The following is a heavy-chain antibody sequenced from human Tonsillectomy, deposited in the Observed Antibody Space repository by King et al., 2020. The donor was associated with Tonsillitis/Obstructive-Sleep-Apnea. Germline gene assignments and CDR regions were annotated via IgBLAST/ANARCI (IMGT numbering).Heavy chain of an antibody. D-gene: IGHD3-22*01. J-gene: IGHJ5*02. CDR3: AYYPRTAAPQAKWFDP. CDR1: GDNFTSYW. CDR2: IYADDADT. V-gene: IGHV5-51*03. Sequence: QLVQSGAEVKKPGESLKISCKGSGDNFTSYWIGWVRQMPGKGLECMGRIYADDADTIYSPSFQGKVTISADNSISTAYLQVNSLKASDSAMYYCAYYPRTAAPQAKWFDPWGQGPLLTVPS.